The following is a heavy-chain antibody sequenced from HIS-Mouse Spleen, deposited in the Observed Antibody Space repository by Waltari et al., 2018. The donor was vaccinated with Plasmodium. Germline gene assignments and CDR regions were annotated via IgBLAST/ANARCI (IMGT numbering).Heavy chain of an antibody. Sequence: EVQLVESGGGLVQPGGSLRLSCAASGFTFSSYGMSWVRQAPGKGWEWVANMKQEGSKKYEWDDVKGRFTFTRDNAKDSRYLQMNSLRAEDTAVYYCASSWYWYFDLWGQGTLGTVSS. CDR1: GFTFSSYG. CDR3: ASSWYWYFDL. D-gene: IGHD6-13*01. CDR2: MKQEGSKK. V-gene: IGHV3-7*01. J-gene: IGHJ2*01.